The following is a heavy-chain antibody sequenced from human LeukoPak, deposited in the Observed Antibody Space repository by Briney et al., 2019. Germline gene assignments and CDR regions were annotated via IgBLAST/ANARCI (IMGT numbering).Heavy chain of an antibody. CDR3: ARHGYYYGSRSYSFDY. Sequence: PSETLSLTCTVSGGSISSSSYYWGWIRQSSGKGLEWIGSIYYSGSTYYNPSLKSRVTVSVDTSKNQFSLKLSSVTAADTAVYYCARHGYYYGSRSYSFDYWGQGTLVTVSS. D-gene: IGHD3-10*01. CDR2: IYYSGST. J-gene: IGHJ4*02. V-gene: IGHV4-39*01. CDR1: GGSISSSSYY.